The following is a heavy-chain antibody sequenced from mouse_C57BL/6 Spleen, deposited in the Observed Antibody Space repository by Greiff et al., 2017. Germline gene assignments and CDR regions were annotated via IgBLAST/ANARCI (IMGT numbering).Heavy chain of an antibody. CDR2: INYDGSST. D-gene: IGHD2-10*02. CDR3: AREGAWYGLSDN. CDR1: GFTFSDYY. J-gene: IGHJ2*01. Sequence: EVNLVESEGGLVQPGSSMKLSCPASGFTFSDYYMSWVRQVPEKGLEWVANINYDGSSTYYLDSLKSRFIISRDNAKNILYLQMSSLKSEHTATYYGAREGAWYGLSDNWSQGTTLTVSS. V-gene: IGHV5-16*01.